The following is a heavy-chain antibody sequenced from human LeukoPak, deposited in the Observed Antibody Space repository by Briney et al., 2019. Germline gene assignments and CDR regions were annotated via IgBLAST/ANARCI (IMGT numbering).Heavy chain of an antibody. CDR3: ARGSAYLTGYYYFDY. CDR1: GFTFSSYS. J-gene: IGHJ4*02. V-gene: IGHV3-48*01. CDR2: ISSSSSTI. D-gene: IGHD3-9*01. Sequence: PGGSLRLSCAASGFTFSSYSMNWVRQAPGKGLEWVSYISSSSSTIYYADSVKSRFTISRDNAKNSLHLQMNSLRAEDTAVYYCARGSAYLTGYYYFDYWGQGTLVTVSS.